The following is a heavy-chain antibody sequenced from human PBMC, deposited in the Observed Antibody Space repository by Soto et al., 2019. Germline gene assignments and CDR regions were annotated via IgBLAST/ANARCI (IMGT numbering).Heavy chain of an antibody. CDR3: AATYYDILTGYASDYYYGMDV. J-gene: IGHJ6*02. CDR1: GFTFTSSA. Sequence: VKVSCKAPGFTFTSSAVQWVRQARGQRLEWIGWIVVGSGNTNYAQKFQERVTITRDMSTSTAYMELSSLRSEDTAVYYCAATYYDILTGYASDYYYGMDVWGQGTTVTVSS. CDR2: IVVGSGNT. V-gene: IGHV1-58*01. D-gene: IGHD3-9*01.